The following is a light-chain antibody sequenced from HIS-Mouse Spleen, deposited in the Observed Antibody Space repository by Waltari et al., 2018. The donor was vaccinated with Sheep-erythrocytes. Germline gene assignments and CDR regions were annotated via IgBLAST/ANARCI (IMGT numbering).Light chain of an antibody. J-gene: IGLJ3*02. V-gene: IGLV1-44*01. Sequence: QSVLTQPPSASGTPGQRVTISCSGSSSNIGSHTVNWSQQLPGTAPKLPIYRNTRGPSGVPDRFSGSKYGTSASLAISGLQSEDEADYYCAAWDDSLNGPVFGGGTKLTVL. CDR3: AAWDDSLNGPV. CDR1: SSNIGSHT. CDR2: RNT.